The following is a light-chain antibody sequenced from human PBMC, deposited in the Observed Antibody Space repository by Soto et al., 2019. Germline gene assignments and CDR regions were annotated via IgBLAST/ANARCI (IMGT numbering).Light chain of an antibody. V-gene: IGLV2-14*01. J-gene: IGLJ2*01. Sequence: QSVLTQPASVSGSPGQSITISCTGSNNDIGNYTYVSWYQQHPGKAPKLMIYEISNRPSGVSNRFSGSKSGNTASLTISGLQAEDEAHYYCSSYTTTSTILFGGGTKLTVL. CDR3: SSYTTTSTIL. CDR2: EIS. CDR1: NNDIGNYTY.